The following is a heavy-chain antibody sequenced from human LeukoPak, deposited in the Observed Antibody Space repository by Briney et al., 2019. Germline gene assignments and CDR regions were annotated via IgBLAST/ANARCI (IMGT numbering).Heavy chain of an antibody. CDR1: GHTLTELS. CDR3: ATVVVAAFRDYYFDY. Sequence: ASVKVSCKVSGHTLTELSMHWVRQAPGKGLEWMGGFDPEDGETIYAQKFQGRVTMTEDTSTDTAYMELSSLRSEDTAVYYCATVVVAAFRDYYFDYWGQGTLVTVSS. J-gene: IGHJ4*02. D-gene: IGHD2-2*01. V-gene: IGHV1-24*01. CDR2: FDPEDGET.